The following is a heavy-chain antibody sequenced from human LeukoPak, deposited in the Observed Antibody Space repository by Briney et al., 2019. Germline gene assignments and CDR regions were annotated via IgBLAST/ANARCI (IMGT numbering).Heavy chain of an antibody. V-gene: IGHV3-21*06. CDR2: TTSKNEI. D-gene: IGHD6-19*01. CDR3: ARKRSIAVAGRPPYNWFDP. CDR1: GFTFSSHD. Sequence: GGSLRLSCAASGFTFSSHDMHWVRQAPGKGLEWVSSTTSKNEIYNADSVKGRFTISRDNAKNSLYLQMNSLRAEDTAVYYCARKRSIAVAGRPPYNWFDPWGQGTLVTVSS. J-gene: IGHJ5*02.